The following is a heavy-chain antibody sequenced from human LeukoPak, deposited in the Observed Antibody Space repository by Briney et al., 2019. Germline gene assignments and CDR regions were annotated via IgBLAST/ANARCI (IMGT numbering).Heavy chain of an antibody. V-gene: IGHV4-39*01. Sequence: SQTLSLTCTVSGGSISSSSYYWGWIRQPPGKGLEWIGSINYSGNTYYNPSLKSRVTISVDTSRNQFSLKLSSVTAADTAVYYCARHGGSNWYVNWFDPWGQGILVTVSS. CDR1: GGSISSSSYY. CDR2: INYSGNT. D-gene: IGHD6-13*01. J-gene: IGHJ5*02. CDR3: ARHGGSNWYVNWFDP.